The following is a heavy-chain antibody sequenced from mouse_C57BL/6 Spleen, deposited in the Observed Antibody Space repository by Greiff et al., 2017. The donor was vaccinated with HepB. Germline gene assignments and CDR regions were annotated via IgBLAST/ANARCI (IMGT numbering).Heavy chain of an antibody. CDR2: IYPRSGNT. Sequence: QVQLQQSGAELARPGASVKLSCKASGYTFTSYGISWVKQRTGQGLEWIGEIYPRSGNTYYNEKFKGKATLTADKSSSTAYMELRSLTSEDSAVYFCAREGLRPNAMDYWGQGTPVTVSS. J-gene: IGHJ4*01. CDR3: AREGLRPNAMDY. D-gene: IGHD2-4*01. V-gene: IGHV1-81*01. CDR1: GYTFTSYG.